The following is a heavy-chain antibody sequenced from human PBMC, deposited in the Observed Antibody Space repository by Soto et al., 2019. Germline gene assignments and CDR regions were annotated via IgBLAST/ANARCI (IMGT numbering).Heavy chain of an antibody. CDR3: ARDQRGNWGFFDY. D-gene: IGHD7-27*01. V-gene: IGHV3-66*02. Sequence: GGSLRLSCAASGFTVSSNYMSWVRQAPGKGLEWVSVIYSGGSTYYADSVKGRFTISRDNSKNTLYLQMNSLRAEDTAVYYCARDQRGNWGFFDYRGQGTLVTVSS. CDR2: IYSGGST. J-gene: IGHJ4*02. CDR1: GFTVSSNY.